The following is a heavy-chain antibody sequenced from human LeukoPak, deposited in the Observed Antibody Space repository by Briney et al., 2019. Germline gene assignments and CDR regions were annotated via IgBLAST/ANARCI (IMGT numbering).Heavy chain of an antibody. V-gene: IGHV1-46*01. J-gene: IGHJ5*02. Sequence: ASVKVSCKASGGTFSSYAISWVRQAPGQGLEWMGIINPSGGSTSYAQKFQGRVTMTRDMSTSTVYMELSSLRSEDTAVYYCARDPWEHGHPWGQGTLVTVSS. D-gene: IGHD1-26*01. CDR3: ARDPWEHGHP. CDR2: INPSGGST. CDR1: GGTFSSYA.